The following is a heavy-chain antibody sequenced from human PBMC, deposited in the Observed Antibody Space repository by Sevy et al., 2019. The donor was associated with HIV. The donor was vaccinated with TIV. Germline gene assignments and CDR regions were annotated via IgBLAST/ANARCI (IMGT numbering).Heavy chain of an antibody. V-gene: IGHV3-20*04. CDR2: INWCDGAT. D-gene: IGHD3-16*01. CDR3: TSDQRFGELGIWFDS. Sequence: GGSLRLSCAASGFTCDDYDMSWVRQAPGKGLEWVSGINWCDGATGYADSVKCRFTISRDNAKNSLYLQMNSLTAEDTALYYCTSDQRFGELGIWFDSWGQGTLVTVSS. J-gene: IGHJ5*01. CDR1: GFTCDDYD.